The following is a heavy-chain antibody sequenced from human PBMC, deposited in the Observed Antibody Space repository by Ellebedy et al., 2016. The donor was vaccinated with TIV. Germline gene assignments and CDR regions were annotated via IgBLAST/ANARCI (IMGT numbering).Heavy chain of an antibody. D-gene: IGHD4-23*01. CDR1: GLTFSSHA. CDR2: IPESGGNT. J-gene: IGHJ4*02. V-gene: IGHV3-23*01. CDR3: ARDAAGNGGKLDY. Sequence: PGGSLRLSCAASGLTFSSHAMSWVRQAPGKGLEWVSSIPESGGNTYYADSVKGRFTISRDNSKDTLYLQVNSLRAEDTAVYYCARDAAGNGGKLDYWGQGALVTVSS.